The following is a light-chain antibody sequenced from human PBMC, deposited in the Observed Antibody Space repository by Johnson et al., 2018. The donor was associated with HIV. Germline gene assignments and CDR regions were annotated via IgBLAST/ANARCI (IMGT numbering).Light chain of an antibody. Sequence: QSVLTQPPSVSAAPGQKVTISCSGSSSNIGNNYVSWYQQLPGTAPKLLIYRNNQRPSGFPDRFSGSKSGTSASLAISGLQAEDEAAYYCAAWDDSLNAPYVFGTGTKVTVL. CDR2: RNN. CDR1: SSNIGNNY. J-gene: IGLJ1*01. CDR3: AAWDDSLNAPYV. V-gene: IGLV1-47*01.